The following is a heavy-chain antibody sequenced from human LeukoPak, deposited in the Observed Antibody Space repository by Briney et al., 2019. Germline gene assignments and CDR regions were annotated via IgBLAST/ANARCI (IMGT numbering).Heavy chain of an antibody. Sequence: GSVKVSCKTSGYTFTGYYMHWVRQAPGQGLEWMGWINPSSGGTDYAQKFQGRVTMTRDTSISTVYMELSRLRSDDTAVYYCARDRSRYFDYWGQGTLVTVSS. CDR2: INPSSGGT. D-gene: IGHD3-16*02. V-gene: IGHV1-2*02. CDR1: GYTFTGYY. J-gene: IGHJ4*02. CDR3: ARDRSRYFDY.